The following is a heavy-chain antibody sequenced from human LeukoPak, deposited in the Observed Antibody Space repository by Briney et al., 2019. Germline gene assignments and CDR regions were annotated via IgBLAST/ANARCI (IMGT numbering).Heavy chain of an antibody. Sequence: PGGSLRLSCAASGFTFSSYSMNWVRQAPGKGLEWASSISSSSSYIYYADSVKGRFTISRDNAKNSLYLQMNSLRAGDTAVYYCASDGGYAHDAFDIWGQGTMVTVSS. CDR1: GFTFSSYS. CDR2: ISSSSSYI. CDR3: ASDGGYAHDAFDI. D-gene: IGHD3-22*01. J-gene: IGHJ3*02. V-gene: IGHV3-21*01.